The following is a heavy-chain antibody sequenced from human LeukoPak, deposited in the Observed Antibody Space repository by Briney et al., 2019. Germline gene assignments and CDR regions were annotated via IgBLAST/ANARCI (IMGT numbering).Heavy chain of an antibody. J-gene: IGHJ4*02. V-gene: IGHV4-34*01. CDR2: INHSGST. D-gene: IGHD5-18*01. Sequence: AETVTPTCADSGVSFSGYYWSWIRQAPGKRLEWIGEINHSGSTNYTPSLKSRVTISVDTSKNQFSLKLSSVTAADTAVYYCAGGPGRYSYGHLADYWGQGTLVTVSS. CDR1: GVSFSGYY. CDR3: AGGPGRYSYGHLADY.